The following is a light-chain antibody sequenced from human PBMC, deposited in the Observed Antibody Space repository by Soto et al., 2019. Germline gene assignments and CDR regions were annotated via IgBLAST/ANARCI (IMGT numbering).Light chain of an antibody. J-gene: IGKJ4*01. CDR1: QGISNY. V-gene: IGKV1-27*01. CDR2: AAS. Sequence: DVQMTQAPSSLSASVGDRVTITCRASQGISNYLAWYQQKPGKVPKLLIYAASILQSGVPSRFSGSGSGTDFTLPINSLQPEDVATYYCQKYNSAPRTFGGGTKVEIK. CDR3: QKYNSAPRT.